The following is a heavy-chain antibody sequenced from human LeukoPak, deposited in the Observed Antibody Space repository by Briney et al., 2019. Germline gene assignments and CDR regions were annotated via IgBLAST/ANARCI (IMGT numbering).Heavy chain of an antibody. J-gene: IGHJ4*02. Sequence: ASVKVSREASGYTLTSYGINWMRQAPGQGLEWMGWISTQSGNTNYAQKVQGRLTLTTDRSTNTAYMELRSLRSDDTAVYYCARGAYGDKWGQGTMVTVSS. V-gene: IGHV1-18*01. CDR3: ARGAYGDK. CDR2: ISTQSGNT. CDR1: GYTLTSYG. D-gene: IGHD4-17*01.